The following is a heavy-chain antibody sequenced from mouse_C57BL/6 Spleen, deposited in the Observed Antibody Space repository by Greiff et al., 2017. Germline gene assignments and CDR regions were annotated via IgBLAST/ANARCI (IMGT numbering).Heavy chain of an antibody. V-gene: IGHV5-17*01. CDR3: ARQYGSSDGYAMDY. D-gene: IGHD1-1*01. J-gene: IGHJ4*01. CDR2: ISSGSSTI. Sequence: DVMLVESGGGLVKPGGSLKLSCAASGFTFSDYGMHWVRQAPGKGLEWVAYISSGSSTIDYADTVKGRCTISRDNAKNTLFLQMTSLRSEDTAMYYCARQYGSSDGYAMDYWGQGTSVTVSS. CDR1: GFTFSDYG.